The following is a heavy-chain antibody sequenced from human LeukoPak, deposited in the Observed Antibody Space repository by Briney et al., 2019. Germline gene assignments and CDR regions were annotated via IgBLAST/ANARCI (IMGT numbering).Heavy chain of an antibody. D-gene: IGHD5-18*01. CDR2: SSSSSSTI. Sequence: PGGSLRLSCAASGFTFSSYSMNWVRQAPGKGLEWVSYSSSSSSTIYYADSVKGRFTISRDNAKNSLYLQMNSLRAEDTAVYYCASLLTAVDYWGQGTLVTVSS. V-gene: IGHV3-48*01. CDR3: ASLLTAVDY. CDR1: GFTFSSYS. J-gene: IGHJ4*02.